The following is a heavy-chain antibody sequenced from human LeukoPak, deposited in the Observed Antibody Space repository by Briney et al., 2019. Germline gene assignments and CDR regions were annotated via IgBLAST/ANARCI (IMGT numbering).Heavy chain of an antibody. CDR1: GRSITNTNY. V-gene: IGHV4-4*02. Sequence: SETLSLTCGVSGRSITNTNYWTWVRQPPGKGLEWIGEVNLQGSTNYNPSLMGRVAISVDTSENHISLQLTSVTAADTAVYYCASEGGPYRPLDYSGQGTLVTVSS. CDR2: VNLQGST. CDR3: ASEGGPYRPLDY. J-gene: IGHJ4*02.